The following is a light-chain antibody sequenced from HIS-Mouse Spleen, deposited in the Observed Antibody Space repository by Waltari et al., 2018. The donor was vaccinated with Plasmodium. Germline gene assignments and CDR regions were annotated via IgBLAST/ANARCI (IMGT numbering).Light chain of an antibody. V-gene: IGKV1-13*02. CDR1: QGISSA. CDR3: QQFNSYPQGT. J-gene: IGKJ5*01. Sequence: AIQLTQSPSSLSASVGERVTITCRASQGISSALAWYQQKPGKAPKLLIYDASSLESGVASRFSGSGSGTDFTLTISSLQPEDFATYYCQQFNSYPQGTFGQGTRLEIK. CDR2: DAS.